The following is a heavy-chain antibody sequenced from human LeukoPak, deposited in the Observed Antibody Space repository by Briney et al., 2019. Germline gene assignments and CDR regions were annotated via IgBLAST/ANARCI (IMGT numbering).Heavy chain of an antibody. D-gene: IGHD6-13*01. CDR2: ISNSGNTI. V-gene: IGHV3-48*03. CDR1: EFIFSGYE. J-gene: IGHJ4*02. CDR3: AREGGGSSSWYFDY. Sequence: GGSLRLSCAASEFIFSGYEMNWVRQAPGKGLEWVSYISNSGNTIYYADSVKGRFTISRDNAKNSLYLQMNSLRAEDTALYYCAREGGGSSSWYFDYWGQGTLVTVSS.